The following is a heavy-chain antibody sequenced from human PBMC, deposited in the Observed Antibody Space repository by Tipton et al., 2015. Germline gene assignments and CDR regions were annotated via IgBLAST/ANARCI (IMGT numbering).Heavy chain of an antibody. CDR2: IYYSGST. CDR3: ARRGGALGWLGLDY. CDR1: GGPISSGGYY. D-gene: IGHD6-19*01. J-gene: IGHJ4*02. V-gene: IGHV4-31*03. Sequence: LSLTCTVSGGPISSGGYYWSWIRQHPGKGLEWIGYIYYSGSTFYNPSLKSRVTISVDTSKKQFSLKVSSVTAADTAVYYCARRGGALGWLGLDYWGQGTPVTVSS.